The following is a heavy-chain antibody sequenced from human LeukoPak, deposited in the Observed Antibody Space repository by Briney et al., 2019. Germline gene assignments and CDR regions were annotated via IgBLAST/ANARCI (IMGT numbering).Heavy chain of an antibody. V-gene: IGHV3-11*01. CDR2: ISKTGRGI. Sequence: PGGSLRLSCAASGFNFSDYFMSWIRQAPGKGLQWLAYISKTGRGIEYAESVRGRLTISRDNAKNSVFLQMDSLRAEDTAVYFCATVRYSTIWSFEFDNWGQGALVTVSS. D-gene: IGHD5-12*01. CDR3: ATVRYSTIWSFEFDN. CDR1: GFNFSDYF. J-gene: IGHJ4*02.